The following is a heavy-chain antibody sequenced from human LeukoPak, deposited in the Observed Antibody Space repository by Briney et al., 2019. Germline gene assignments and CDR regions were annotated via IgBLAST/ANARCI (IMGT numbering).Heavy chain of an antibody. D-gene: IGHD6-19*01. V-gene: IGHV4-39*07. CDR3: ARIAVAGTNLDY. CDR2: IYYSGST. J-gene: IGHJ4*02. Sequence: SETLSLTCTVSGGSISSSSYYWGWIRQPPGKGLEWIGSIYYSGSTYYNPSLKSRVTISVDTTKNQFSLKLSSVTAADTAVYYCARIAVAGTNLDYWGQGTLVTVSS. CDR1: GGSISSSSYY.